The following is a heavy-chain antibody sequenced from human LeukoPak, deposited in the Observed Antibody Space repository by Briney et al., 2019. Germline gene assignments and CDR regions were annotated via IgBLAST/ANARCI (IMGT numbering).Heavy chain of an antibody. CDR2: IIPMFGIA. D-gene: IGHD6-19*01. Sequence: SVKVSCKASGGTFSRYAISWVRQAPGQGLEWMGGIIPMFGIANYAQKFQGRVTITADESTSTAYMELSSLRSEDAAVYYCAGKWRNRGGWRGFDSGGQGPLVTVPP. J-gene: IGHJ4*02. CDR1: GGTFSRYA. V-gene: IGHV1-69*01. CDR3: AGKWRNRGGWRGFDS.